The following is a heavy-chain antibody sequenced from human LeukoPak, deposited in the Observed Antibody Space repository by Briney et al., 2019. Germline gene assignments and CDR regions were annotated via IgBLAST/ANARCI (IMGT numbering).Heavy chain of an antibody. CDR2: IFSSGSA. D-gene: IGHD2-21*02. J-gene: IGHJ6*03. CDR1: GDSVSRYH. Sequence: ASETLSLTCSVSGDSVSRYHWSWIRQPAGRGLEWIGRIFSSGSAKYNPSLKSRVILSVDKSKNQLSLRLSAVIAADTAIYYCARDEMKVGPGGDTSSYYYVYYMDVWGQGTTVSVSS. V-gene: IGHV4-4*07. CDR3: ARDEMKVGPGGDTSSYYYVYYMDV.